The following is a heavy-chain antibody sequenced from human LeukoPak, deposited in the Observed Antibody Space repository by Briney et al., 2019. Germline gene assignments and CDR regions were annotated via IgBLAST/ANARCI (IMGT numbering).Heavy chain of an antibody. V-gene: IGHV4-39*01. J-gene: IGHJ5*02. D-gene: IGHD3-22*01. CDR3: ARRGPMRQPNWFDP. Sequence: PSETLSLTCTVSGGSISSTSYYWGWIRQPPGKGLEWIGSIYYSGSTYYNPSLKSRVTISVDTSRNQFSLKLSSVPAADTAVYYCARRGPMRQPNWFDPWGQGTLVTVSS. CDR1: GGSISSTSYY. CDR2: IYYSGST.